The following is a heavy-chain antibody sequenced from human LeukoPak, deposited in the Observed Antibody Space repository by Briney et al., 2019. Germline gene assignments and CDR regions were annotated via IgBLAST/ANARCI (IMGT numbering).Heavy chain of an antibody. CDR2: INPSGGST. D-gene: IGHD4-17*01. Sequence: ASVKVSCKASGYTFTSYYVQWVRQAPGQGLEWMGIINPSGGSTNYAQKFQGRVTMTRDTSTSTVYMELSSLRSEDTAVYYCARVPPYGDYRDAFDIWGQGTLVTVSS. CDR1: GYTFTSYY. J-gene: IGHJ3*02. V-gene: IGHV1-46*01. CDR3: ARVPPYGDYRDAFDI.